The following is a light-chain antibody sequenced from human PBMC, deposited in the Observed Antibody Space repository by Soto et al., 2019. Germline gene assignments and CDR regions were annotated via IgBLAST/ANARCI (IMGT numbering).Light chain of an antibody. CDR2: DAS. V-gene: IGKV3D-15*01. CDR1: QSVSSN. CDR3: QQYNAWPPIT. J-gene: IGKJ5*01. Sequence: EIVMTQSPATLSVSPGERATLSCRASQSVSSNLAWYQQKPGQAPRLLIYDASNRATGIPARFSGSGSGTEFTLTISSLQSEDFAVYFCQQYNAWPPITFGQGTRLEIK.